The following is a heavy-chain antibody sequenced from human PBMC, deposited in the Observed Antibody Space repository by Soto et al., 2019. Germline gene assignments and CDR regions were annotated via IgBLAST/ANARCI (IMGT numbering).Heavy chain of an antibody. D-gene: IGHD4-17*01. Sequence: GGSLRLSCAASGFTFSSYGMHWVRQAPGKGLEWVAVIWYDGSNKYYADSVKGRFTISRDNSKNTLYLQMNSLRAEDTAVYYCARVYYGDYHAYYYYYGMDVWGQGTTVTVSS. J-gene: IGHJ6*02. CDR3: ARVYYGDYHAYYYYYGMDV. V-gene: IGHV3-33*01. CDR2: IWYDGSNK. CDR1: GFTFSSYG.